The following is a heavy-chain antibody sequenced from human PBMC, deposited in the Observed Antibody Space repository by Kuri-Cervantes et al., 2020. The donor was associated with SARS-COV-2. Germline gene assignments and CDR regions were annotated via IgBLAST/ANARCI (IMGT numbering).Heavy chain of an antibody. CDR1: GYTFTSYG. V-gene: IGHV1-18*01. CDR2: ISAYNGNT. Sequence: ASVKVSCKASGYTFTSYGISWVRQAPGQGLEWMGWISAYNGNTNYAQKLQGRVTMTTDTSTSTAYMELRSLRSDDTAVYYSARVRGSSTSCSSNTGRHWGQGTLVTVSS. D-gene: IGHD2-2*01. J-gene: IGHJ4*02. CDR3: ARVRGSSTSCSSNTGRH.